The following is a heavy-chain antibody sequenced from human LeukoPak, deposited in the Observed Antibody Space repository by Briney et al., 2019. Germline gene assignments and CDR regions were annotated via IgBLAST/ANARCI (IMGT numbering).Heavy chain of an antibody. D-gene: IGHD6-13*01. V-gene: IGHV3-7*03. CDR3: ARDVNMGSSWRFDY. CDR1: GFTFSSDW. J-gene: IGHJ4*02. CDR2: IKQDGSEK. Sequence: GGSLRLSCAASGFTFSSDWMSWVRQAPGKGLERVANIKQDGSEKYYVDSVKGRFTISRDNAKNSLYLQMNSLRAEDTAVYYCARDVNMGSSWRFDYWGQGTLVTVSS.